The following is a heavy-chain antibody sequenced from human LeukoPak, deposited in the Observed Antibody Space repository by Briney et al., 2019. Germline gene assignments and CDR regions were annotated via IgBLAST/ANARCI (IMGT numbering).Heavy chain of an antibody. CDR3: AGYQEQLVRTYFDY. J-gene: IGHJ4*02. D-gene: IGHD6-13*01. V-gene: IGHV4-38-2*02. Sequence: SETLSLTCTVSGYSISSGYYWGWIRQPPGKGLEWIGRIYHSGSTYYNPSLKSRVTISVDTSKNQFSLKLSSVTAADTAVYYCAGYQEQLVRTYFDYWGQGTLVTVSS. CDR2: IYHSGST. CDR1: GYSISSGYY.